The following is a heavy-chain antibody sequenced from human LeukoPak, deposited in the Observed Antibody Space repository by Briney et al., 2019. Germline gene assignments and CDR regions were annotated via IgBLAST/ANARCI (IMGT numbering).Heavy chain of an antibody. CDR2: INHSGST. D-gene: IGHD6-19*01. CDR1: GGSFSGYY. J-gene: IGHJ5*02. Sequence: PLETLSLTCAVYGGSFSGYYWSWIRQPPGKGLEWIGEINHSGSTNYNPSLKSRVTISVDTSKNQFSLKLSSVTAADTAVYYCASSHAIAVAGNDWFDPWGQGTLVTVSS. V-gene: IGHV4-34*01. CDR3: ASSHAIAVAGNDWFDP.